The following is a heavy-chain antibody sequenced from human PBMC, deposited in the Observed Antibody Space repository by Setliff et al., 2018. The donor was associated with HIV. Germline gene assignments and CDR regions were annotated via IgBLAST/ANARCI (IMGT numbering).Heavy chain of an antibody. Sequence: SETLSLTCAVSGYSISSGYYWGWIRQPPGKGLEWIGSIYYSGSTYYNPSLKSRVTISVDTSKNQFSLRLSSVTAADTAVYYCARERRYYGSGSSLWGQGTLVTVSS. D-gene: IGHD3-10*01. J-gene: IGHJ4*02. CDR1: GYSISSGYY. V-gene: IGHV4-38-2*02. CDR2: IYYSGST. CDR3: ARERRYYGSGSSL.